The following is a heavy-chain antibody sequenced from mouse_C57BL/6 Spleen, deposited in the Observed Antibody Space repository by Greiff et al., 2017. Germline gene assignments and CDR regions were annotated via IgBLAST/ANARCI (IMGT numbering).Heavy chain of an antibody. CDR1: GYTFTSYW. CDR3: ARGSNYEYYAMDY. Sequence: QVQLQQSGPELVKPGASVKMSCKASGYTFTSYWITWVKQRPGQGLEWIGDIYPGSGSTNYNEKFKSKATLTVDTSSSTAYMQLRSLASEDSAVYYCARGSNYEYYAMDYWGQGTSVTVSS. CDR2: IYPGSGST. V-gene: IGHV1-55*01. D-gene: IGHD2-5*01. J-gene: IGHJ4*01.